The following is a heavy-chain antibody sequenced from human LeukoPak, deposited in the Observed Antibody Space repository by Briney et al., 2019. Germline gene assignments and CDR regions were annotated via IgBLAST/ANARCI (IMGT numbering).Heavy chain of an antibody. D-gene: IGHD5-24*01. CDR3: ARRGDGYNYFDY. CDR1: GGSISSGGYY. J-gene: IGHJ4*02. CDR2: IYYSGST. V-gene: IGHV4-31*03. Sequence: SVTLSLTCTVSGGSISSGGYYWSWIRQHPGKGLEWIGYIYYSGSTYYNPSLKSRVTISVDTSKNQFSLKLSSVTAADTAVYYCARRGDGYNYFDYWGQGTLVTVSS.